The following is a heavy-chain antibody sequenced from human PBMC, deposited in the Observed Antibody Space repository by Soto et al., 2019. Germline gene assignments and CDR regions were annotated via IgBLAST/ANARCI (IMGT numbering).Heavy chain of an antibody. CDR2: IKQDGSEK. V-gene: IGHV3-7*03. D-gene: IGHD6-13*01. CDR3: ARDISAGKLGGRFFDY. CDR1: GFTFSSYW. J-gene: IGHJ4*02. Sequence: GGSLRLSCAASGFTFSSYWMSWVRQAPGKGLEWVANIKQDGSEKYYVDSVKGRFTISRDNAKNSLYLQMNSLRAEDTAVYYCARDISAGKLGGRFFDYWGQGTLVTVSS.